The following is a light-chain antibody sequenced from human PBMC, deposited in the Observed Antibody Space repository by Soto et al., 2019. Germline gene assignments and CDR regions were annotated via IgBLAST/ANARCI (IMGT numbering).Light chain of an antibody. CDR2: GAS. Sequence: EIVMTQSPATLSVSPGERATLSCRASQSVSSNLAWYQQKPGQAPRLLIYGASTRATGIPARFSGSGSGTEFPLTLGSLQSEDFAVYYCQQYNNWPRTFGHGTKVEIK. V-gene: IGKV3-15*01. CDR1: QSVSSN. J-gene: IGKJ1*01. CDR3: QQYNNWPRT.